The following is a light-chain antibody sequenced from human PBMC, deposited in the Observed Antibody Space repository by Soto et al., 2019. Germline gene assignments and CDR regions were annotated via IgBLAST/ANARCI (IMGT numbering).Light chain of an antibody. CDR1: QDITKY. V-gene: IGKV1-33*01. CDR3: QHYDNLPYT. J-gene: IGKJ2*01. CDR2: DAS. Sequence: DIQMTQSPSSLSASVGDRVTITCQASQDITKYLSWFQQKPGKVPKLLIYDASELETGVPSRFSGSGSGTDFTFTLSSLLHEDIATYYCQHYDNLPYTFGQGTKLEMK.